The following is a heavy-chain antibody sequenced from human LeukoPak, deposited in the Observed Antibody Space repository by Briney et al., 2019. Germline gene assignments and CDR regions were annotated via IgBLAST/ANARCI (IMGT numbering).Heavy chain of an antibody. Sequence: SETLSLTCTVSGGSISSSSYYWGWIRQPPGKGLEWIGSIYYSGSTYYNPSLKSRVTISVDTSKNQFSLKLSSVTAADTAVYYCARLRNNFGSGYAGGDYYWGHGTPVTVSS. CDR2: IYYSGST. J-gene: IGHJ4*01. D-gene: IGHD3-3*01. CDR1: GGSISSSSYY. CDR3: ARLRNNFGSGYAGGDYY. V-gene: IGHV4-39*07.